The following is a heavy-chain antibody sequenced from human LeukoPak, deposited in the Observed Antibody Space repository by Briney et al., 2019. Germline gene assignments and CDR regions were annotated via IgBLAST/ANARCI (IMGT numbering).Heavy chain of an antibody. Sequence: SETLSLTCAVYGGSFSGYYWSWIRQPPGKGLEWIGEINHSGSTNYNPSLKSRVTISVDTSKNQFSLKLSSVTAADTAVYYCARNRDEKAGMAAFYYYYYMDVWGKGTTVTVSS. V-gene: IGHV4-34*01. CDR2: INHSGST. J-gene: IGHJ6*03. D-gene: IGHD6-13*01. CDR1: GGSFSGYY. CDR3: ARNRDEKAGMAAFYYYYYMDV.